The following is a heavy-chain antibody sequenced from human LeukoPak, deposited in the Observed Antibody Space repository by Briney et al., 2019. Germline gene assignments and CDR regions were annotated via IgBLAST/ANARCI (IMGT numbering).Heavy chain of an antibody. D-gene: IGHD3-3*01. J-gene: IGHJ3*02. CDR1: GGTFSCYA. Sequence: SVKVSCKASGGTFSCYAISWVRQAPGQGLEWMGGIISIFGTANYAQKFQGRVTITADESTSTAYLELSSLRSEDTVVYYCASDLARSITIFGVVPRAAFDIWGQGTMVTVSS. CDR3: ASDLARSITIFGVVPRAAFDI. CDR2: IISIFGTA. V-gene: IGHV1-69*01.